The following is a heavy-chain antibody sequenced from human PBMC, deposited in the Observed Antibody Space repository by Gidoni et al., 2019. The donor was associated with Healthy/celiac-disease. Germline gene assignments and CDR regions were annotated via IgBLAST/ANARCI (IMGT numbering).Heavy chain of an antibody. CDR1: GFTFSSYD. CDR2: IGTAGDQ. J-gene: IGHJ6*02. D-gene: IGHD3-10*01. CDR3: AREPPGGDYGMDV. Sequence: EVQLVESGGGLVQHGGSLRLSCEASGFTFSSYDMHWVRQATGKGLEWVSAIGTAGDQYYPGSVKGRFTISRENAKNSLYLQMNSLRAGDTAVYYCAREPPGGDYGMDVWGQGTTVTVSS. V-gene: IGHV3-13*05.